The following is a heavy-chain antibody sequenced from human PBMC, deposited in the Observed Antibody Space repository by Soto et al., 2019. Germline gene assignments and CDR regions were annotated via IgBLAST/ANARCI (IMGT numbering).Heavy chain of an antibody. J-gene: IGHJ6*02. CDR1: GFTFSSYA. V-gene: IGHV3-23*01. CDR3: ANRAPGRDYYYGMDV. Sequence: GGSLRLSCAASGFTFSSYAMSRVRPAPGKGLEWVSAISGSGGSTYYADSVKGRFTISRDNSKNTLYLQMNSLRAEDTAVYYCANRAPGRDYYYGMDVWGQGTTVTVSS. D-gene: IGHD3-10*01. CDR2: ISGSGGST.